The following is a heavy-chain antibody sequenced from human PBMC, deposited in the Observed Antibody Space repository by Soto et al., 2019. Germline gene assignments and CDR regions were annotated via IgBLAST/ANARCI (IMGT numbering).Heavy chain of an antibody. CDR3: ARGQWGSNNWST. V-gene: IGHV4-39*01. CDR1: GGSISSSSYY. CDR2: IYYSGST. D-gene: IGHD1-1*01. J-gene: IGHJ5*02. Sequence: SETLSLTCTVSGGSISSSSYYWGWIRQPPGKGLEWIGSIYYSGSTYYNPSLKSRVTISVDTSKKQFSLNLSSVTAADTAVYFCARGQWGSNNWSTWGQGTLVT.